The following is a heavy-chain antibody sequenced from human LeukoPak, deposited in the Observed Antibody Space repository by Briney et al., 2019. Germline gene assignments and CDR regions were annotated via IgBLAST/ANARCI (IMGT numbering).Heavy chain of an antibody. Sequence: SETLSLTCAVYGGSFSGYYWSWIRQPPGKGLEWIGEINHSGSTNYNPSLKSRVTISVDTSKNQFSLKLSSVTAADTAVYYCAREWDVAGPDYWGQGTLVTVSS. J-gene: IGHJ4*02. CDR3: AREWDVAGPDY. CDR2: INHSGST. D-gene: IGHD6-19*01. CDR1: GGSFSGYY. V-gene: IGHV4-34*01.